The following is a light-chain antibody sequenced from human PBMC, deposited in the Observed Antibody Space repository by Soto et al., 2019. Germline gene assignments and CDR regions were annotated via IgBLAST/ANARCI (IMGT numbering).Light chain of an antibody. V-gene: IGKV1-39*01. CDR2: AAS. CDR1: QNIITY. J-gene: IGKJ1*01. CDR3: QQSYSNQT. Sequence: DVHLTQSPSSLSVFVGDSVTVTCRASQNIITYLHWYHQNPGEAPTLLINAASTLQSGVPSRFSGSGSGTDFTLTINSIPPEDVGTYDCQQSYSNQTFGQGPTVEIK.